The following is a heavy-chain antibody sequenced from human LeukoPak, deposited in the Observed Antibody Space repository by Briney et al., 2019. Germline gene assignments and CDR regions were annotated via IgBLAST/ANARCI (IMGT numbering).Heavy chain of an antibody. Sequence: GGSLRLSCAASGFTFSSYAMSWVRQAPGKGLEWVSAISGSGGSTYYADSVKGRFTISRDNSKNTQYLQMNSLRAEDTAVYYCAKGHARWSTPTGYFDYWGQGTLVTVSS. CDR2: ISGSGGST. V-gene: IGHV3-23*01. J-gene: IGHJ4*02. CDR1: GFTFSSYA. D-gene: IGHD4-23*01. CDR3: AKGHARWSTPTGYFDY.